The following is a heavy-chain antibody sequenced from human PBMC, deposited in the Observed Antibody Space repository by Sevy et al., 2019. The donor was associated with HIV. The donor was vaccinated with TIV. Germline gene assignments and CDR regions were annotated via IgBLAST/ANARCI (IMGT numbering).Heavy chain of an antibody. Sequence: GGSLRLSCAASGFTFSDYYMTWVRQAPGKGLEWIADISSSGRTTNNADSVDGRFTISRDNAKNSLYLQMNSLRVEDTAVYYCVKDRIGRWMDAFDIWGRGTRVTVSS. V-gene: IGHV3-11*04. CDR3: VKDRIGRWMDAFDI. CDR2: ISSSGRTT. J-gene: IGHJ3*02. CDR1: GFTFSDYY. D-gene: IGHD5-12*01.